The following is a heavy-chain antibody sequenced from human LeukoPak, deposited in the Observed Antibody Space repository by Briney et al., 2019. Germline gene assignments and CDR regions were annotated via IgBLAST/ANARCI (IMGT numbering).Heavy chain of an antibody. D-gene: IGHD2-21*02. CDR3: AITCGGDCYTPRDY. CDR1: GGSISSGDYY. Sequence: SETLSLTCTVSGGSISSGDYYWSWIRQPPGKGLEWIGYIYYSGSTYYNPSLKSRVTISVDTSKNQFSLKLSSVTAADTAVYYCAITCGGDCYTPRDYWGQGTLVTVSS. V-gene: IGHV4-30-4*01. J-gene: IGHJ4*02. CDR2: IYYSGST.